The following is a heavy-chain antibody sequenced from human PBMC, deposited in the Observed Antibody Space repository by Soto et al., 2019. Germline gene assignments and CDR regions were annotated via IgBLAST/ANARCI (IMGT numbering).Heavy chain of an antibody. CDR2: VYDNGRP. V-gene: IGHV4-59*12. Sequence: SETLSLTCTIPGGSISVYYWSWIRQSPRQGLEWIGYVYDNGRPYYSPSLKSRVTISADTSKNQISLQLRSVTAADTAVYYCARDAGPVWWPGYYYFDYWGQGTLVTVSS. CDR3: ARDAGPVWWPGYYYFDY. J-gene: IGHJ4*02. D-gene: IGHD2-21*01. CDR1: GGSISVYY.